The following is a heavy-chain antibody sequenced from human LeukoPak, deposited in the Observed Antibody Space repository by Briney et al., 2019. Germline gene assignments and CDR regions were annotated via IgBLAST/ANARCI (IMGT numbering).Heavy chain of an antibody. J-gene: IGHJ4*02. CDR3: ARASSGYHMSY. CDR1: GFTFSSYW. CDR2: INSDGSST. V-gene: IGHV3-74*01. Sequence: PGGPLRLSCAASGFTFSSYWMHWVRQAPGKGLVWVSRINSDGSSTSYADSVKGRFTISRDNAKNTLYLQMNSLRAEDTAVYYCARASSGYHMSYWGQGTLVTVSS. D-gene: IGHD3-22*01.